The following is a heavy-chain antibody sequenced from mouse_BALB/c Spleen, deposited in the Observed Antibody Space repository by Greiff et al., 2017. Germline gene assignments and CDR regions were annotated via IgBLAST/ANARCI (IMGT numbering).Heavy chain of an antibody. CDR1: GYTFTDYA. D-gene: IGHD2-14*01. CDR3: ARGGYGGWFAY. J-gene: IGHJ3*01. Sequence: VQRVESGAELVRPGVSVKISCKGSGYTFTDYAMHWVKQSHAKSLEWIGVISTYYGDASYNQKFKGKATMTVDKSSSTAYMELARLTSEDSAIYYCARGGYGGWFAYWGQGTLVTVSA. CDR2: ISTYYGDA. V-gene: IGHV1S137*01.